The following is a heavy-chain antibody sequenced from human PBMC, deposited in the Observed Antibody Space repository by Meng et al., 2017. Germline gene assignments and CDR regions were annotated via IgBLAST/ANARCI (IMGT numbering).Heavy chain of an antibody. CDR1: GYTFTSYA. V-gene: IGHV7-4-1*02. CDR3: AREGRVDFDY. Sequence: QVDVVQSWSDLKNPGTSVKVSCTASGYTFTSYAMNWVRQAPGQGLEWMGWINTNTGNPTYAQGFTGRFVFSLDTSVSTAYLQISSLKAEDTAVYYCAREGRVDFDYWGQGTLVTVSS. CDR2: INTNTGNP. D-gene: IGHD1-26*01. J-gene: IGHJ4*02.